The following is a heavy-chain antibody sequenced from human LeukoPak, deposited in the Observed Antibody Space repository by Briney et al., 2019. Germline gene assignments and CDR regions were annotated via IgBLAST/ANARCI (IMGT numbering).Heavy chain of an antibody. D-gene: IGHD3-22*01. J-gene: IGHJ4*02. CDR3: ARDLSYYDSSGFDY. Sequence: GGSLRLSCAASGFTFNTFGMHWVRQTPGKGLEWVAFIRHDGSDQYYADSVKGRFTLSRDNSKNTLYLQMNSLRAEDTAVYYCARDLSYYDSSGFDYWGQGTLVTVSS. CDR2: IRHDGSDQ. CDR1: GFTFNTFG. V-gene: IGHV3-30*02.